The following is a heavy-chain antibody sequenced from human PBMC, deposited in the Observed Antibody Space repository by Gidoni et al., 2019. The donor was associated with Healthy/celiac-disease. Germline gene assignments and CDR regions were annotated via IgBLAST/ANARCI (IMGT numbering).Heavy chain of an antibody. J-gene: IGHJ4*02. CDR3: ASLIVSLYYFDY. CDR2: ISGSGGST. Sequence: EVQLLESGGGLVQPGGSLRLSCAASGFTFSSYAMSWVRQAPGKGLEWVSAISGSGGSTYYADSVKGRFTISRDNSKNTLCLQMNSLRAEDTAVYYCASLIVSLYYFDYWGQGTLVTVSS. V-gene: IGHV3-23*01. D-gene: IGHD3-22*01. CDR1: GFTFSSYA.